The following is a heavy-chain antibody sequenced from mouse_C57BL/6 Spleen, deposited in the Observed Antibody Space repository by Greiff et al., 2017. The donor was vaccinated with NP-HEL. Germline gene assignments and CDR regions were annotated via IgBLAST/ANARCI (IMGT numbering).Heavy chain of an antibody. CDR1: GYAFSSSW. J-gene: IGHJ4*01. V-gene: IGHV1-82*01. Sequence: VQLQQSGPELVKPGASVKISCKASGYAFSSSWMNWVKQRPGKGLEWIGRIYPGDGATNYNGKFKGKATLTADKSSSTAYMQLSSLTSEDSAVYFCARSRAQAYAMDYWGQGTSVTVSS. CDR3: ARSRAQAYAMDY. CDR2: IYPGDGAT. D-gene: IGHD3-2*02.